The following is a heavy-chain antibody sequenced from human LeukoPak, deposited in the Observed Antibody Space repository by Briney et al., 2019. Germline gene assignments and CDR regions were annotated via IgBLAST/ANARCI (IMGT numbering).Heavy chain of an antibody. CDR2: ISAYNGNT. CDR1: GYTFTSYG. J-gene: IGHJ3*02. D-gene: IGHD3-10*01. Sequence: GASVKVSCKASGYTFTSYGISWVRQAPGQGLEWMGWISAYNGNTNYAQKLQGRVTMTTDTSTSTAYMELRSLRSDDTAVYYCARGRARYYYGSGSYPDAFDIWGQGTMVTVSS. V-gene: IGHV1-18*01. CDR3: ARGRARYYYGSGSYPDAFDI.